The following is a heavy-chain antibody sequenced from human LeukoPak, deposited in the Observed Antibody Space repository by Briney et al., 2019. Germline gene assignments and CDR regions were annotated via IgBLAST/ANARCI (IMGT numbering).Heavy chain of an antibody. CDR2: IYYSGST. Sequence: SETLSLTCTVSGGSISSYYWSWIRQPPGKGLEWIGYIYYSGSTNYNPSLKSRVTISVDTSKNQFSLKLSSVTAADTAVYYCARDGSDSSGWCNAFDIWGQGTMVTVSS. J-gene: IGHJ3*02. CDR1: GGSISSYY. D-gene: IGHD6-19*01. CDR3: ARDGSDSSGWCNAFDI. V-gene: IGHV4-59*01.